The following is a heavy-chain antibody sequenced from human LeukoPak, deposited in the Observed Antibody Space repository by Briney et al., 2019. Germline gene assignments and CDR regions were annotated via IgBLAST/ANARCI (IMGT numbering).Heavy chain of an antibody. J-gene: IGHJ6*03. V-gene: IGHV1-46*01. Sequence: PKASVKVSCKAFGYTFTSNYMHWVRQAPGQGPEWMGVISPSGGSTTYAQKFQGRVTLTRDMSTSTDYLELSSLRSEDTAVYYCASFPPKTYYMDVWGKGTTVTVSS. CDR2: ISPSGGST. CDR3: ASFPPKTYYMDV. CDR1: GYTFTSNY.